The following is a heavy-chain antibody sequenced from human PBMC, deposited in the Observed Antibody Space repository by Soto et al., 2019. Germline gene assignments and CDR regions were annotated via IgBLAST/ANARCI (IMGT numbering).Heavy chain of an antibody. D-gene: IGHD6-6*01. V-gene: IGHV5-10-1*01. CDR3: ARLDFVAARVIDY. J-gene: IGHJ4*02. Sequence: PGESLKICCKGSGYSFTSYWISWVRQMPGKGLEWMGRIDPSDSYTNYSPSFQGHVTISADKSISTAYLQWSSLKASDTAMYYCARLDFVAARVIDYWGQGTLVTVSS. CDR1: GYSFTSYW. CDR2: IDPSDSYT.